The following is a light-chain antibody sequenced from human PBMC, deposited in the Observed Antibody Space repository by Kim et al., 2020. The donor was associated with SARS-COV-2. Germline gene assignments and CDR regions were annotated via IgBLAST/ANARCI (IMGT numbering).Light chain of an antibody. V-gene: IGLV3-21*04. J-gene: IGLJ3*02. CDR1: NIGSKS. CDR2: YDS. Sequence: SYELTQPPSVSVAPGKTARITCGGNNIGSKSVHWYQQKPGQAPVLVIYYDSARPSGIPERFSGSNSGNTATLTISRVEAGDEADYYCQVWDSSSDHWVFGGGTKVTVL. CDR3: QVWDSSSDHWV.